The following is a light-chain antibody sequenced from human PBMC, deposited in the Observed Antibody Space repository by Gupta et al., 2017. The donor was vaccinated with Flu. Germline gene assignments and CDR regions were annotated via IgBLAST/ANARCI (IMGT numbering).Light chain of an antibody. V-gene: IGKV4-1*01. J-gene: IGKJ2*03. CDR2: WAS. CDR3: QQYYTTPYS. Sequence: DIVMTQPPDSLAVSLGERATINCKSSQSVLYSSNNENYLAWYQQKTGQPPKLLVYWASTRESGVPDRFSGSGSGTDFTLTISSLQAEDVAVYYCQQYYTTPYSFGQGTKLEIK. CDR1: QSVLYSSNNENY.